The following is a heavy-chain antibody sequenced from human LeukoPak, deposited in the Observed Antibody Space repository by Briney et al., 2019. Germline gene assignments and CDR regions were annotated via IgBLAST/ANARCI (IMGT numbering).Heavy chain of an antibody. CDR1: GYTFTGYY. J-gene: IGHJ6*03. CDR2: INPNSGGT. V-gene: IGHV1-2*02. Sequence: VASVKVSCKASGYTFTGYYMHWVRQAPGQGLEWMGWINPNSGGTNYAQKFQGRVTMTRDTSISTAYMELSRLRSDDTAVYYCARVKLDILTGHNGSYYYYYMDVWGKGTTVTISS. D-gene: IGHD3-9*01. CDR3: ARVKLDILTGHNGSYYYYYMDV.